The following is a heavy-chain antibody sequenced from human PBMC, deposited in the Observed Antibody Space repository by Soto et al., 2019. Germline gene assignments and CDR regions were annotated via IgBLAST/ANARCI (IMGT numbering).Heavy chain of an antibody. Sequence: PGASLRVSCGASGFTFGNYSLHCVRQAPGRRLEWVAFISDDGINDYYGDSVKGRFTISRENSKNTLSLQMNSLRPEDTAVYYCARGSGAHYNSGTLLDWGQGARVTVYS. D-gene: IGHD6-25*01. CDR2: ISDDGIND. CDR1: GFTFGNYS. J-gene: IGHJ4*02. CDR3: ARGSGAHYNSGTLLD. V-gene: IGHV3-30-3*01.